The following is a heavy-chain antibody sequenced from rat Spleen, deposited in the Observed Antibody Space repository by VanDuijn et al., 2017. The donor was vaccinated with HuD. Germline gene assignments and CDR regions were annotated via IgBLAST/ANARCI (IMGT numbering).Heavy chain of an antibody. V-gene: IGHV5-29*01. CDR2: ISYDAGGT. D-gene: IGHD1-11*01. Sequence: EVQLVESGGGLVQPGRSMKVSCTASGFTFSNYGMAWVRQAPTMGLEWVATISYDAGGTYYRDSVKGRFTISRDNAKSTLYLQMDSLRSEDTATYYCARNNYGGYSELGWFAYWGQGTLVTVSS. CDR3: ARNNYGGYSELGWFAY. CDR1: GFTFSNYG. J-gene: IGHJ3*01.